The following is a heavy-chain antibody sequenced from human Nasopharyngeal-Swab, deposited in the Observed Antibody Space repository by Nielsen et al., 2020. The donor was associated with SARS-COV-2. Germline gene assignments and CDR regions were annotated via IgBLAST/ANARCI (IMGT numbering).Heavy chain of an antibody. CDR1: GFTFSSYE. V-gene: IGHV3-48*03. CDR3: ARDLRITIFGVAPYYYYGMDV. Sequence: GESLKISCAASGFTFSSYEMNWVRQAPGKGLEWVSSISSGGDSRSYADSVKGRFTISRDDAKNSLYLQMNSLRAEDTAVYYCARDLRITIFGVAPYYYYGMDVWGQGTTVTVSS. CDR2: ISSGGDSR. D-gene: IGHD3-3*01. J-gene: IGHJ6*02.